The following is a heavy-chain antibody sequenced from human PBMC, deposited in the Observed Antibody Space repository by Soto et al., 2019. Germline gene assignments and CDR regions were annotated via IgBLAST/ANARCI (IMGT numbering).Heavy chain of an antibody. CDR3: AHRRPATISSSRYFFDY. J-gene: IGHJ4*02. V-gene: IGHV2-5*01. D-gene: IGHD6-6*01. CDR1: GFSLDTSGVG. Sequence: QITLKESGPTLVKPTQTLTLTCSFSGFSLDTSGVGVGWIRQPPGKALEWLGIIYWNDDKRYSPYLKSRLTITKDTYENQVVLTMTNIDPVDTATYYCAHRRPATISSSRYFFDYWGQGTLVAVSS. CDR2: IYWNDDK.